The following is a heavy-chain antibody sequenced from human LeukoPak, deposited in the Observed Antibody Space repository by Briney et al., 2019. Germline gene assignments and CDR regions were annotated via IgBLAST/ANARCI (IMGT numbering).Heavy chain of an antibody. Sequence: PGGSLRLSCAASGFTFSSYGMHWVRQAPGKGLEGVAVISYDGSNKYYADSVKGRFTISRDNSKNTLYLQMNSLRAEDTAVYYCAKGLSPRYCSSTSCYSDYYYGMDVWGKGTTVTVSS. V-gene: IGHV3-30*18. CDR2: ISYDGSNK. D-gene: IGHD2-2*01. CDR1: GFTFSSYG. CDR3: AKGLSPRYCSSTSCYSDYYYGMDV. J-gene: IGHJ6*04.